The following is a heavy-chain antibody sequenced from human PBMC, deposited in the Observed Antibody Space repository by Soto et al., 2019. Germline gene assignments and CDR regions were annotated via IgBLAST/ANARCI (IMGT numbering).Heavy chain of an antibody. CDR2: ISAYNGNT. CDR3: ARDSAYGSGNYMDV. J-gene: IGHJ6*03. V-gene: IGHV1-18*01. CDR1: GYTFTCYG. D-gene: IGHD3-10*01. Sequence: ASLKVSCKASGYTFTCYGISWVRQAPGQGLEWMGWISAYNGNTNYAQKLQGRVTMTTDTSTSTAYMELRGLRSDDTAVYYCARDSAYGSGNYMDVWGKGTTVTVSS.